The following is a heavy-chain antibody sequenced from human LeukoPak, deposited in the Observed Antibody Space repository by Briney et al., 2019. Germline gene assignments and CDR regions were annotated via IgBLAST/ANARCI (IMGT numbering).Heavy chain of an antibody. V-gene: IGHV4-59*01. J-gene: IGHJ4*02. CDR1: VGSISSYY. Sequence: SQTLSLTCTVSVGSISSYYWSWIRQPPGKGLEWIGYIYYSGRTNYNPSLTSRVTISVDTSKNQFALKLSSVTAADTAVYYCARSGWEPYFEYWGQGTPVTVSS. CDR3: ARSGWEPYFEY. D-gene: IGHD1-26*01. CDR2: IYYSGRT.